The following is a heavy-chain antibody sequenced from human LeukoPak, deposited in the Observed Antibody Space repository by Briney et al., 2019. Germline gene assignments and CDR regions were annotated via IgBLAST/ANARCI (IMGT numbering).Heavy chain of an antibody. CDR3: ASDSAAAGTDY. J-gene: IGHJ4*02. CDR1: GYTFTSYY. Sequence: GASVKVSCKASGYTFTSYYMHWVRQAPGQGLEWMGVINPSGGSTSYAQKFQGRVTMTRDTSTSTVYMELSSLRSEDTAVYYCASDSAAAGTDYWGQGTLVTVSS. V-gene: IGHV1-46*01. CDR2: INPSGGST. D-gene: IGHD6-13*01.